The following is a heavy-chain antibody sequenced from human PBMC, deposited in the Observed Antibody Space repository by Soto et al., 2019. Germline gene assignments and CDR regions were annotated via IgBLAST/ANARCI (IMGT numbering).Heavy chain of an antibody. J-gene: IGHJ4*02. V-gene: IGHV3-23*01. CDR1: GFTFSTYA. CDR2: ISGSGGST. D-gene: IGHD2-2*02. Sequence: GGSLRLSCAASGFTFSTYAMSWVRQAPGKGLEWVSAISGSGGSTYYADPVKGRFTIYRDNAKNTLYLQMSSLRAEHTAVHYCARGLGYCSSTSCYIWFAYWGQGTLVTVSS. CDR3: ARGLGYCSSTSCYIWFAY.